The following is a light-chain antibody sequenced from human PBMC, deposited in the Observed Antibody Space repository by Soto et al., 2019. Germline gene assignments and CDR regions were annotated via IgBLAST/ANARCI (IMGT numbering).Light chain of an antibody. CDR1: SSDVGGYNY. V-gene: IGLV2-11*01. Sequence: QSALTQPRSVSGSPGQSVTISCTGTSSDVGGYNYVSWYQQHPGKAPKLIICDVSKRPSGVPDRFSGSKSGNTASLTISGLQAEDEADYYCCLYAGGPYVFGTGTKLTVL. CDR2: DVS. J-gene: IGLJ1*01. CDR3: CLYAGGPYV.